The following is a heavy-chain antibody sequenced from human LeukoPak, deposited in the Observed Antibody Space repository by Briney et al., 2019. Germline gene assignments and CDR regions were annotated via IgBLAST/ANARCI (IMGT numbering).Heavy chain of an antibody. CDR2: IYSGGST. J-gene: IGHJ4*02. D-gene: IGHD6-13*01. CDR3: AKDQYSSSWYGIDY. CDR1: GFTVSSNY. V-gene: IGHV3-53*05. Sequence: GGSLRLSCAASGFTVSSNYMSWVRQAPGKGLEWVSVIYSGGSTYYADSVKGRFTISRDNAKNSLYLQMNSLRAEDTALYYCAKDQYSSSWYGIDYWGQGTLVTVSS.